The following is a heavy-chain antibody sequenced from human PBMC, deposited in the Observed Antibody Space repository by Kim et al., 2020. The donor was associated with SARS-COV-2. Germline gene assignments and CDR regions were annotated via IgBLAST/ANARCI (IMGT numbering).Heavy chain of an antibody. CDR3: ARAGMGNTLDN. Sequence: ASVKVSCKASNYTFTSYGLSWVRQAPGQGLEWMGWITAYNANTKYAQKVQGRVTMTTDTYTSTAYMELRSLRSDDTAVDYCARAGMGNTLDNWGQGTLVT. CDR2: ITAYNANT. CDR1: NYTFTSYG. D-gene: IGHD1-26*01. J-gene: IGHJ4*02. V-gene: IGHV1-18*01.